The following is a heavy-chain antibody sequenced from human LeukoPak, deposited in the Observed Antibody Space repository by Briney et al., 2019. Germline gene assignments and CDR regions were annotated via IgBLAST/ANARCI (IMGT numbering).Heavy chain of an antibody. CDR3: ARSHRITMIVVGQTNAFDI. CDR1: GDTFSSYA. CDR2: IIPILGTA. V-gene: IGHV1-69*11. Sequence: SVKVSCKASGDTFSSYAISWVRQAPGQGVEWMSRIIPILGTANYAQTFQGRVTITTDESKSTAYMELSSLRSKDTAVYYCARSHRITMIVVGQTNAFDIWGQGTMVTVSS. J-gene: IGHJ3*02. D-gene: IGHD3-22*01.